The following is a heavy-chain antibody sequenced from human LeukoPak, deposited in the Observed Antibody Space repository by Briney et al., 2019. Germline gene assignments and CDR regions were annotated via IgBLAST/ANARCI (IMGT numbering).Heavy chain of an antibody. CDR1: GFTFDDYP. Sequence: GGSLRLSCAASGFTFDDYPMHWVRQAPGKGLEWVAVISYDGSNKYYADSVKGRFTISRDNSKNTLFLQMNSLRAEDTAVFYCARVSHAVLTANYRGYSYYDMDVWGQGTTVTVSS. CDR2: ISYDGSNK. V-gene: IGHV3-30-3*01. J-gene: IGHJ6*02. D-gene: IGHD3-9*01. CDR3: ARVSHAVLTANYRGYSYYDMDV.